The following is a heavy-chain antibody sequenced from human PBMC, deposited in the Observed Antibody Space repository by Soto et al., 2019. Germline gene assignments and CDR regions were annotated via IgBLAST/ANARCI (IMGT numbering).Heavy chain of an antibody. J-gene: IGHJ4*02. CDR2: ISYDGRYE. D-gene: IGHD3-10*01. V-gene: IGHV3-30*18. Sequence: QVQLVESGGGVVQPGRSLRLSCAASGFTFSTYGMHWVRHTPGKGLEWLAVISYDGRYELHADSVKGRFTISRDNSKNTVSLQMNNLKIEDTAVYYCAKELGVDGSASYPYSWGPGTLVTVSS. CDR3: AKELGVDGSASYPYS. CDR1: GFTFSTYG.